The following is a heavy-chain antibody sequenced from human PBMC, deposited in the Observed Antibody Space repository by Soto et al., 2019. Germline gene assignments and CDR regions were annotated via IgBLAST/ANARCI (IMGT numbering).Heavy chain of an antibody. CDR2: ISTSGGST. D-gene: IGHD5-12*01. CDR3: ASGAEEMAH. CDR1: GFTFSNYD. J-gene: IGHJ4*02. V-gene: IGHV3-23*01. Sequence: EVQLLESGGGLVQPGGSLRLSCAASGFTFSNYDMSWVRQAPGKGLEWVSSISTSGGSTYFADSVKGRFTISRDNTKNRLYLPMNSQTAEDTAVYDCASGAEEMAHWGQGTLVTVSS.